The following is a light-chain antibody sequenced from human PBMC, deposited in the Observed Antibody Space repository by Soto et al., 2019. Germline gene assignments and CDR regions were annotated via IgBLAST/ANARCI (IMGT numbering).Light chain of an antibody. J-gene: IGLJ2*01. CDR2: DVS. V-gene: IGLV2-14*03. CDR3: GSSTSSSVI. CDR1: SSDVGDNNY. Sequence: QSVLTQPASVSGSPGQSITISCTGTSSDVGDNNYVSWYQQHPGKAPKLLIYDVSKRPSGVSNRFSGSKSGNTASLTISGLQAEDEADYYCGSSTSSSVIFGRGTKLTVL.